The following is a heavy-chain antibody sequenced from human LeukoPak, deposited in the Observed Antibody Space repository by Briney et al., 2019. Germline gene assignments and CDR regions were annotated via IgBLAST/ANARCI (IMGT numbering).Heavy chain of an antibody. Sequence: GGSLRLSCAASGFTFSSYGMHWVRQAPGKGLEWVAVISYDGSNKYYADSVKGRFTISRDNSKNTLYLQMNSLRAEDTAVFYCAKDYSDVDTSMILGYWGQGTLVTVSS. CDR2: ISYDGSNK. V-gene: IGHV3-30*18. D-gene: IGHD5-18*01. CDR3: AKDYSDVDTSMILGY. CDR1: GFTFSSYG. J-gene: IGHJ4*02.